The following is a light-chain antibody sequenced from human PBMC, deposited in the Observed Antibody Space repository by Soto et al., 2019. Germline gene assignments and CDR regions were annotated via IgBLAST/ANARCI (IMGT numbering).Light chain of an antibody. Sequence: EILMTQSPVTLSVSPGERATLSCRASQSVSSNLAWYQQKPGQAPSLLIYGAFTRATGIPARFSGSGSGTDFSLTISRLEPEDFAVYYCHQYGSSSWTFGQGTKVDIK. CDR1: QSVSSN. V-gene: IGKV3-15*01. CDR2: GAF. CDR3: HQYGSSSWT. J-gene: IGKJ1*01.